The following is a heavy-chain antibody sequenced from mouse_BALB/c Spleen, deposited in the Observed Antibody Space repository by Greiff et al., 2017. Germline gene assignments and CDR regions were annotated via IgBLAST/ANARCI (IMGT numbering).Heavy chain of an antibody. V-gene: IGHV2-9*02. J-gene: IGHJ3*01. D-gene: IGHD1-1*01. CDR2: IWAGGST. CDR3: ARDPNLLPFAY. CDR1: GFSLTSYG. Sequence: VQLQQSGPGLVAPSQSLSITCTVSGFSLTSYGVHWVRQPPGKGLEWLGVIWAGGSTNYNSALMSRLSISKDNSKSQVFLKMNSLQTDDTAMYYCARDPNLLPFAYWGQGTLVTVSA.